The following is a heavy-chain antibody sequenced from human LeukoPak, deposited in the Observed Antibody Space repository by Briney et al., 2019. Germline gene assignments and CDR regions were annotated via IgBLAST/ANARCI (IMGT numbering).Heavy chain of an antibody. V-gene: IGHV3-66*01. CDR3: ARGRRITIFGVIIDRYFDY. D-gene: IGHD3-3*01. Sequence: GGSLRLSCAASGFTVSSNHMSWLRQDPGKGLEWASVIYNGGTTYYADSVKGRFTISRDNSKNTLYLQMNSLRAEDTAVYYCARGRRITIFGVIIDRYFDYWGQGTLVTVSS. CDR1: GFTVSSNH. CDR2: IYNGGTT. J-gene: IGHJ4*02.